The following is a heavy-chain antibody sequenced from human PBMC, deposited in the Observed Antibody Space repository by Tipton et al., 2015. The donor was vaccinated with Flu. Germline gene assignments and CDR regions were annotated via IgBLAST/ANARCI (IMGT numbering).Heavy chain of an antibody. V-gene: IGHV3-7*01. CDR3: ARRDYSNYVSDPKNRFDP. CDR2: INQGGSEK. Sequence: SLRLSCAASGFTFSTSWMSWVRQAPGKGLEWVANINQGGSEKYYVDSVKGRFTISRDNAKNSLHLHMNSLRAEDTAVYYCARRDYSNYVSDPKNRFDPWGQGIMVTVSS. J-gene: IGHJ5*02. CDR1: GFTFSTSW. D-gene: IGHD4-11*01.